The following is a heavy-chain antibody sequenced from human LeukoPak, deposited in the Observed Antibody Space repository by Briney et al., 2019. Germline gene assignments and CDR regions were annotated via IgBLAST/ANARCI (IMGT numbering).Heavy chain of an antibody. Sequence: PGGSLRLSCAASGFTFSSYGMHWVRQAPGKGLEWVANIKQDGSEEYYVDSVKGRFTISRDNAKNSLYLQMDSLRAEDTAVYYCARDFRFLDDYWGQGTLVTVSS. CDR1: GFTFSSYG. D-gene: IGHD3-3*01. CDR3: ARDFRFLDDY. J-gene: IGHJ4*02. V-gene: IGHV3-7*01. CDR2: IKQDGSEE.